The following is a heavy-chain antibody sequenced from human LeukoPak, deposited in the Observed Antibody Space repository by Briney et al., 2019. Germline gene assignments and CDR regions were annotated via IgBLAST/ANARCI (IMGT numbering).Heavy chain of an antibody. V-gene: IGHV4-59*08. Sequence: PSETLSLTCTVSGGSISSYYWSWIRQPPGKGLEWIGYIYYSGSTNYNPSLKSRVTISVDTSKNQFSLKLSSVTAADTAVYYCARHHRIAAAGNNWYFDLWGRGTLVTVSS. D-gene: IGHD6-13*01. CDR3: ARHHRIAAAGNNWYFDL. J-gene: IGHJ2*01. CDR1: GGSISSYY. CDR2: IYYSGST.